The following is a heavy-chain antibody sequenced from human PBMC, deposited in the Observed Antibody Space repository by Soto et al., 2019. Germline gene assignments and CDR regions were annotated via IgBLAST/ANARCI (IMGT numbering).Heavy chain of an antibody. CDR3: ARDNYGDTYYSDY. D-gene: IGHD4-17*01. V-gene: IGHV4-30-4*01. Sequence: QVQLQESGPGLVKPSQTLSLTCTVSGGSISSGAYYWSWVRQPPGKGLEWIGYIYYSGSTYYNPSLTTRVTISVHTSNNQFSLKLSSVTATDTAVYYWARDNYGDTYYSDYWGQGTLVTASS. J-gene: IGHJ4*02. CDR1: GGSISSGAYY. CDR2: IYYSGST.